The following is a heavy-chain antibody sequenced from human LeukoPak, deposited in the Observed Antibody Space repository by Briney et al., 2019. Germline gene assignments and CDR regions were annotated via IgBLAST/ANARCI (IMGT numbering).Heavy chain of an antibody. CDR1: GYTFTGYY. D-gene: IGHD3-10*01. CDR2: INPNSGGT. CDR3: ARIITMVRGVEFDY. V-gene: IGHV1-2*02. J-gene: IGHJ4*02. Sequence: ASVKVSCKASGYTFTGYYMHWVRQAPGQGLEWMGWINPNSGGTNYAQKFQGRVTMTRDTSISTAYMELSRLRSDDTAVYYCARIITMVRGVEFDYWGQGTLVTVSS.